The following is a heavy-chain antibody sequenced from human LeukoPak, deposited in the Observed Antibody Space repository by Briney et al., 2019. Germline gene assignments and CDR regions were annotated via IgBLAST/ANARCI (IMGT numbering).Heavy chain of an antibody. CDR3: ARRRFGDSALDY. CDR2: IYFSGST. Sequence: SETLSLTCTVSGCSTTSSSYYWGWIRQPPGKGLEWIGIIYFSGSTYCNPSLKSRVTISVDTSKNQFSLKQSSVTAAETAVYYCARRRFGDSALDYWGRGTMVSVSS. D-gene: IGHD3-16*01. V-gene: IGHV4-39*01. CDR1: GCSTTSSSYY. J-gene: IGHJ4*02.